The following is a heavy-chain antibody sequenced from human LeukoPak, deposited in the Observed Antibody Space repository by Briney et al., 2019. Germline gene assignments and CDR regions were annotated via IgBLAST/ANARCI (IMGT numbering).Heavy chain of an antibody. Sequence: GASLQISCKGSGYSFTSYWIGWVRQLPGKGLEWMGIIYPGDSDTRYSPSFQGQVTISADKSISTAYLQWSSLKASDTAMYYCARGYEMATIPDFDYWGQGTLVTVSS. CDR2: IYPGDSDT. V-gene: IGHV5-51*01. J-gene: IGHJ4*02. D-gene: IGHD5-24*01. CDR3: ARGYEMATIPDFDY. CDR1: GYSFTSYW.